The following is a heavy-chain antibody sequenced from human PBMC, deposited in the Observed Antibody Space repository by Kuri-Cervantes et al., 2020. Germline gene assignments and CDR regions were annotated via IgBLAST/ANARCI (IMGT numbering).Heavy chain of an antibody. CDR2: IKQDGSER. J-gene: IGHJ4*02. CDR1: GFTFSRYW. CDR3: AKVNSGSYHFDY. Sequence: GESLKISCAASGFTFSRYWMSWVRQTPGKGLERVANIKQDGSERYYVDSVKGRFTISRDNAKNSLYLQMNSLRAEDTALYYCAKVNSGSYHFDYWGQGTLVTDSS. D-gene: IGHD1-26*01. V-gene: IGHV3-7*03.